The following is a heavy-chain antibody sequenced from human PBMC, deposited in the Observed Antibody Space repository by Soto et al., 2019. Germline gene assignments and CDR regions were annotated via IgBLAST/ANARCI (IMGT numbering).Heavy chain of an antibody. CDR2: MNPNSGNT. Sequence: QVQLVQSGAEVKKPGASVKVSCKASGYTFTSYDINWVRQATGQGLEWMGWMNPNSGNTGYAQKFQGRVTMTRNTSISTAYMELSSLRSEDTAVYYCARGHDFWSGYYADNWFDPWGQGTLVTVSS. D-gene: IGHD3-3*01. CDR3: ARGHDFWSGYYADNWFDP. CDR1: GYTFTSYD. V-gene: IGHV1-8*01. J-gene: IGHJ5*02.